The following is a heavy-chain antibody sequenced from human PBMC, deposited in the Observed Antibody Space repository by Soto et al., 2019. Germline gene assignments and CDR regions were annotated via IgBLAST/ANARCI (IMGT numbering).Heavy chain of an antibody. V-gene: IGHV3-30*18. Sequence: QEQLVESGGGVVQAGRSLRLSCAASGFTFNFFGMHWVRQAPGKGLAWVAVISYDGSEKYYADCVKGRFTMSRDNSKNMVYLEMSSLRTEDTSVYYCAKERTYSLDAFDIWGHGTMVTVSS. CDR1: GFTFNFFG. D-gene: IGHD5-12*01. J-gene: IGHJ3*02. CDR3: AKERTYSLDAFDI. CDR2: ISYDGSEK.